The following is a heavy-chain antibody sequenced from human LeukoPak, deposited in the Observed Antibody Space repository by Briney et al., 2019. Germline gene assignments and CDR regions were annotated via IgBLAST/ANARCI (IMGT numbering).Heavy chain of an antibody. CDR1: GFTFSSYG. D-gene: IGHD6-19*01. Sequence: PGGSLRLSCAASGFTFSSYGMHWVRQAPGKGLEWVAVISYDGSNKYYADSVKGRFTISRDNSKNTLYLQMNSLRAEDTAVYYCAKGATAVAGPIDYWGQGTLVTVSS. CDR2: ISYDGSNK. CDR3: AKGATAVAGPIDY. V-gene: IGHV3-30*18. J-gene: IGHJ4*02.